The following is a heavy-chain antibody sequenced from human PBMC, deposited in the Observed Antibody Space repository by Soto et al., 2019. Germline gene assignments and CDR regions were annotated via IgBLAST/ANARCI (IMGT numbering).Heavy chain of an antibody. V-gene: IGHV3-23*01. D-gene: IGHD6-19*01. J-gene: IGHJ4*02. CDR2: ISGSGGST. Sequence: GSLRLSCAASGFTFSSYAMSWVRQAPGKGLEWVSAISGSGGSTYYADSVKGRLTISRDNSKNTLYLQMNSLRAEDTAVYYCAKDPYSSGWYVYWGQGTLVTVSS. CDR1: GFTFSSYA. CDR3: AKDPYSSGWYVY.